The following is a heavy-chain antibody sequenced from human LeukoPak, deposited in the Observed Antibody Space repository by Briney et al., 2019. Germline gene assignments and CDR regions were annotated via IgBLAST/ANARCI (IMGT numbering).Heavy chain of an antibody. Sequence: SETLSLTCTVSGGSISSYYWSWIRQPAGKGLEWIGRIYTSGSTNYNPSLKSRVTMSVDASKNQFSLKLSSVTDADTAVYYCARVDIAVGLQHWGQGTLVTVSS. J-gene: IGHJ1*01. D-gene: IGHD2-15*01. V-gene: IGHV4-4*07. CDR1: GGSISSYY. CDR2: IYTSGST. CDR3: ARVDIAVGLQH.